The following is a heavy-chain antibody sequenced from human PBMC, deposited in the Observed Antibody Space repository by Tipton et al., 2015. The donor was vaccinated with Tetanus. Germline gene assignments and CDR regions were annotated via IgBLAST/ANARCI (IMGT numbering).Heavy chain of an antibody. CDR3: ARANYEFPNKGPFDS. J-gene: IGHJ4*02. CDR2: ISDSGRT. Sequence: TLSLTCTVSGGSIRSGDYQWNWIRQPPGKGLEWLAYISDSGRTNSNYSLKSRITISRDTSKNQFSLRLTSVTAADTAVYYCARANYEFPNKGPFDSWGQGILVIVSA. CDR1: GGSIRSGDYQ. D-gene: IGHD3-3*01. V-gene: IGHV4-61*08.